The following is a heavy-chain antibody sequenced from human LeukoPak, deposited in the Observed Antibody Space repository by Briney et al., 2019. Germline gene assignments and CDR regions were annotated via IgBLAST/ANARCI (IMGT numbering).Heavy chain of an antibody. CDR2: ISSSSSYI. V-gene: IGHV3-21*01. CDR3: ARDRAGPSETIDY. D-gene: IGHD1-14*01. J-gene: IGHJ4*02. CDR1: GFTFSSYS. Sequence: GGSLRLSCAASGFTFSSYSMNWVRQAPGKGLEWVSSISSSSSYIYYADSVKGRFTISRDNAKNSLYLQMNSLRAEDTAVYYCARDRAGPSETIDYWGQGTLVTVSS.